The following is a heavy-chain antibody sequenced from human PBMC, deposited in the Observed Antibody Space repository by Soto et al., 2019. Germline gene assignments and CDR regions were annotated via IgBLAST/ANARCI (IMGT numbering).Heavy chain of an antibody. J-gene: IGHJ4*02. CDR1: GGSIRSYY. CDR2: FYHTGGT. D-gene: IGHD7-27*01. CDR3: ARLNGDPDS. V-gene: IGHV4-59*12. Sequence: SETLSLTCTVSGGSIRSYYWSWIRQPPGKGLEWIGYFYHTGGTYYNPSLKSRVTISVDGSKNHLSLKLKSVTAADTAVYYCARLNGDPDSWGQGTLVTVSS.